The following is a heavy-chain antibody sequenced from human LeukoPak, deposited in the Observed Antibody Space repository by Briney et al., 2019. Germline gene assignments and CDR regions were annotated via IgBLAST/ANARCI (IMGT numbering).Heavy chain of an antibody. V-gene: IGHV3-48*03. D-gene: IGHD3-22*01. CDR1: GFTFSAYE. CDR3: AKGRYYYDSSGYYYDAFDI. J-gene: IGHJ3*02. Sequence: GGSLRLSCAASGFTFSAYEMNWVRQAPGKGLEWVSYIGSSGSTVYYADSVKGRFTISRDNAKNTLYLQMNSLRAEDTAVFYCAKGRYYYDSSGYYYDAFDIWGQGTMVTVSS. CDR2: IGSSGSTV.